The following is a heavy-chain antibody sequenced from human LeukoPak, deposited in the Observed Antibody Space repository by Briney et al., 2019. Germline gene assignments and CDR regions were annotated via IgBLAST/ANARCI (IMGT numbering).Heavy chain of an antibody. V-gene: IGHV6-1*01. Sequence: WIRQSPSXGLEWLGRTYYRSTWYNDYAVSVRGRITVNPDTSKNQFSLKLSSVTAADTAVYYCARGWVPYSGSYWHWGQGTLVTVSS. J-gene: IGHJ4*02. D-gene: IGHD1-26*01. CDR3: ARGWVPYSGSYWH. CDR2: TYYRSTWYN.